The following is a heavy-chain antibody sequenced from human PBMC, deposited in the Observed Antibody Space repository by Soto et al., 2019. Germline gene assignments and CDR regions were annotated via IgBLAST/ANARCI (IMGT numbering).Heavy chain of an antibody. CDR3: AKPTLGSDYYDSSGYYPWDY. J-gene: IGHJ4*02. D-gene: IGHD3-22*01. V-gene: IGHV3-66*04. CDR1: GFTVSSNY. Sequence: GSLRLSCAASGFTVSSNYMSWVRQAPGKGLEWVSVIYSGGSTYYADSVKGRFTISRDNSKNTLYLQMNSLRAEDTAVYYCAKPTLGSDYYDSSGYYPWDYWGQGTLVTVSS. CDR2: IYSGGST.